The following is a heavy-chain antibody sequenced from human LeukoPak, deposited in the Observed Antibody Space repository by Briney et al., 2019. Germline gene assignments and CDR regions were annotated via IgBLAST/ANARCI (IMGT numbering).Heavy chain of an antibody. D-gene: IGHD6-25*01. J-gene: IGHJ6*03. V-gene: IGHV4-34*01. CDR3: ARGLSAISYYYYYMDV. CDR1: GGSFSGYY. Sequence: PSETLSLTCAVYGGSFSGYYWSWLRQPPGKGVGWIGEFNHSGSNNYNPSLKSRVTISVDTSKNQFSLKLSPVTAADTAVYYCARGLSAISYYYYYMDVWGKGTTVTVSS. CDR2: FNHSGSN.